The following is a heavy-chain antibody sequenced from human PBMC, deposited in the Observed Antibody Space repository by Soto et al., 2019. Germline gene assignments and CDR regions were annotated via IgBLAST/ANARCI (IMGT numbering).Heavy chain of an antibody. D-gene: IGHD2-21*02. CDR3: ARVGGGVVTLNYYYYMDV. V-gene: IGHV3-48*01. Sequence: EVQLVESGGGLVQPGGSLRLSFAASGFTFSSYSMNWVRQAPGKGLEWVSYISSSSSTIYYADSVKGRFTISRDNAKNSLYLQMNSLRAEDTAVYYCARVGGGVVTLNYYYYMDVWGKGTTVTVSS. J-gene: IGHJ6*03. CDR1: GFTFSSYS. CDR2: ISSSSSTI.